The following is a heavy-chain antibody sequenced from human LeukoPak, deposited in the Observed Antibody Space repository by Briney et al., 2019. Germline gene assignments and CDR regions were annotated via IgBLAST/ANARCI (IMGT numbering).Heavy chain of an antibody. D-gene: IGHD3-10*01. CDR1: GGSISTGSYY. V-gene: IGHV4-61*02. J-gene: IGHJ4*02. CDR3: ARLQWFGARIDY. CDR2: IYTSGST. Sequence: SSETLSLTCTVSGGSISTGSYYCSWIRQPAGKGLEWIGRIYTSGSTNYNPSLKSRVTISVDTSKNQFSLKLSSVTAADTAVYYCARLQWFGARIDYWGQGTLVTVSS.